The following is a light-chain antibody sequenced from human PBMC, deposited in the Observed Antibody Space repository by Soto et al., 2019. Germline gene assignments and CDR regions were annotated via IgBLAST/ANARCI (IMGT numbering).Light chain of an antibody. Sequence: DIVMTQSPDSLAVSLGERATINFKSSHSVLYSSNNNNYLAWYQQKPGQPPKLLIYWASTRESGVPDRFSSSGSGTDFTLTISNLQAEDLAVYYCQQYYSAPQTFGEGTKVDIK. CDR1: HSVLYSSNNNNY. J-gene: IGKJ1*01. CDR2: WAS. V-gene: IGKV4-1*01. CDR3: QQYYSAPQT.